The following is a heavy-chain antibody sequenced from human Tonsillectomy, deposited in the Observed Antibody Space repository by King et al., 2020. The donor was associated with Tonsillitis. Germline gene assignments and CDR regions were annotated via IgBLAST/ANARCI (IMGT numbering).Heavy chain of an antibody. Sequence: VQLQESGPGLVQPSETLSLTCGVSGYSIISDDYHWGWIRQSPGKGLEWIGSVFHRGSTYYNPSLKSRVTISLDRSENHFSMQLTSVTAADTAVYYCASEIAPGRIGPWGQGTLVTVSS. CDR3: ASEIAPGRIGP. CDR1: GYSIISDDYH. J-gene: IGHJ5*02. D-gene: IGHD1-14*01. V-gene: IGHV4-38-2*01. CDR2: VFHRGST.